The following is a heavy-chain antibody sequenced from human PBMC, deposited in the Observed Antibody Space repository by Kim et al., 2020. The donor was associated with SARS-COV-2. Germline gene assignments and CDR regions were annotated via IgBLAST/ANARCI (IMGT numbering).Heavy chain of an antibody. CDR3: AGLWFRELFPGYYYMDV. Sequence: SVKVSCKASGGTFSSYAISWVRQAPGQGLEWMGGIIPIFGTANYAQKFQGRVTITADESTSTAYMELSSLRSEDTAAYYCAGLWFRELFPGYYYMDVWGKGTTVTVSS. CDR2: IIPIFGTA. D-gene: IGHD3-10*01. CDR1: GGTFSSYA. J-gene: IGHJ6*03. V-gene: IGHV1-69*13.